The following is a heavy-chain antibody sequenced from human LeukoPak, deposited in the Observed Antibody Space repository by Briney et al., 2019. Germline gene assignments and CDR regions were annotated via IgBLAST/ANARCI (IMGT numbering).Heavy chain of an antibody. CDR3: ARDILTGSGGDY. D-gene: IGHD3-9*01. V-gene: IGHV1-18*01. CDR2: ISAYNGNT. Sequence: ASVKVSCKASGYTFTSYGISWVRQAPGQGLEWMGWISAYNGNTNYAQKLQGRVTMTRDTSTSTVYMELSSLRSEDTAVYYCARDILTGSGGDYWGQGTLATVSS. CDR1: GYTFTSYG. J-gene: IGHJ4*02.